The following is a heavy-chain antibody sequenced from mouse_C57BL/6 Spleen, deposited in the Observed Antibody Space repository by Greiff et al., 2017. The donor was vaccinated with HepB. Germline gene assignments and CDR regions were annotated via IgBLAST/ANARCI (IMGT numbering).Heavy chain of an antibody. Sequence: VQLQQPGAELVKPGASVKMSCKASGYTFTSYWITWVKQRPGQGLEWIGDIYPGSGSTNYNEKFKSKATLTVDTSSSTAYMRLSSLTSEDSAVYYCARGGIYYGILYAMDYWGQGTSVTVSS. J-gene: IGHJ4*01. CDR1: GYTFTSYW. D-gene: IGHD2-1*01. V-gene: IGHV1-55*01. CDR3: ARGGIYYGILYAMDY. CDR2: IYPGSGST.